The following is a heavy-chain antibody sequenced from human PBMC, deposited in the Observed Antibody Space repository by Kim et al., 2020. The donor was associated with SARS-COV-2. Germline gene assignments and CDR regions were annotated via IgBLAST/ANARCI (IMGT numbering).Heavy chain of an antibody. J-gene: IGHJ4*02. V-gene: IGHV3-23*01. D-gene: IGHD3-10*01. CDR2: ISGSGGTT. CDR1: GFSFSSYA. Sequence: GGSLRLSCAASGFSFSSYAMSWVRQAPGRGLEWVSAISGSGGTTYYADSVKGRFTISRDNSKNMVFLQMNSLRAEDTAIYYCAKASFVAGVTYFWFDNWGQGALVTDPS. CDR3: AKASFVAGVTYFWFDN.